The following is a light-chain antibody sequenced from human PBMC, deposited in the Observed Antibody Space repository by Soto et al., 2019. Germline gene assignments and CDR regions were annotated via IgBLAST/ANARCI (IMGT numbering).Light chain of an antibody. CDR3: CSYAGSTTNVV. J-gene: IGLJ2*01. V-gene: IGLV2-23*01. CDR2: EGS. Sequence: QSALTQPASVSGSPGQSITISCTGTNSDVGSYNLVSWYQQHPGKAPKLMIYEGSKWPSGVSNRFSGSKSGNTASLTISGLQAEDEADYYCCSYAGSTTNVVFGGGTKVTVL. CDR1: NSDVGSYNL.